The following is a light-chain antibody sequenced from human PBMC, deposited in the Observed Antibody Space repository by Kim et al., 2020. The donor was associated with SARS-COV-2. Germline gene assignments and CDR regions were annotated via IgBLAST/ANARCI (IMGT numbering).Light chain of an antibody. V-gene: IGKV1-17*03. Sequence: DIQMTQSPSAMSASVGDRVTITCRASQGITSYLAWFQQKPGKVPKRLIYAASSLQSGVPSRLSGSGSGTEFTLTISSLQPDDFATYCCRQQDNFPHTFGRETRVEIK. CDR3: RQQDNFPHT. CDR1: QGITSY. J-gene: IGKJ4*01. CDR2: AAS.